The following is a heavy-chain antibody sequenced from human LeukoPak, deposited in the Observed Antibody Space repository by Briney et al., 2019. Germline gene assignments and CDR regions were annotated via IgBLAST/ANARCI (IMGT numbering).Heavy chain of an antibody. D-gene: IGHD3-10*01. CDR3: AREYGSGSYYDY. J-gene: IGHJ4*02. V-gene: IGHV1-69*05. CDR1: GGTFSSYA. CDR2: IIPIFGTA. Sequence: SVKVSCKASGGTFSSYAISWVRQAPGQGLEWMGRIIPIFGTANYAQKFQGRVTITTDESTSTAYMELSSLRPEDTAVYYCAREYGSGSYYDYWGQGTLVTVSS.